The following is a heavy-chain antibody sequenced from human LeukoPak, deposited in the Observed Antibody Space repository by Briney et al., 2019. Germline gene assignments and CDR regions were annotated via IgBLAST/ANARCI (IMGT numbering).Heavy chain of an antibody. V-gene: IGHV3-23*01. J-gene: IGHJ4*02. CDR1: GFILNIYG. Sequence: GGSLRLSCAASGFILNIYGMNWVRQAPGKGLEGVSGITPSGDPTYYADSVKGRFIISRDNSKNTMYLQMNSLRAEDTGVYYCAKDRFISVTYHDYWGQGTLVTVSS. D-gene: IGHD4-17*01. CDR2: ITPSGDPT. CDR3: AKDRFISVTYHDY.